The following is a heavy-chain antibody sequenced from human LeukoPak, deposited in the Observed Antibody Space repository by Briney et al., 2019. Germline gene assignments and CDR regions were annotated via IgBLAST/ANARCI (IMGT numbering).Heavy chain of an antibody. CDR2: IKQDGSEQ. V-gene: IGHV3-7*01. CDR3: AELGITMFGGV. J-gene: IGHJ6*04. CDR1: GFMFSTYW. D-gene: IGHD3-10*02. Sequence: PGGSVRLSCAASGFMFSTYWMSWVRQAPGKGLEWVANIKQDGSEQYYVDSVKGRFTISRDNAKNSLYLQMNSLRAEDTAVYYCAELGITMFGGVWGKGTTVTISS.